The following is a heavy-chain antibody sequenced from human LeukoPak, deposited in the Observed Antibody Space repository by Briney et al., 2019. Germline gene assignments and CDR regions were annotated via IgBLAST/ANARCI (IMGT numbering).Heavy chain of an antibody. V-gene: IGHV4-59*01. D-gene: IGHD3-22*01. Sequence: TPSETLSLTCTVSGGSISSYYWSWLRQPPGKGLEWIGYIYYSGSTNYNPSLKSRVTISVDTSKNQFSLKLSSVTAADTAVYYCARGGRITMIVVDDDAFDIWGQGTMVTVSS. J-gene: IGHJ3*02. CDR3: ARGGRITMIVVDDDAFDI. CDR2: IYYSGST. CDR1: GGSISSYY.